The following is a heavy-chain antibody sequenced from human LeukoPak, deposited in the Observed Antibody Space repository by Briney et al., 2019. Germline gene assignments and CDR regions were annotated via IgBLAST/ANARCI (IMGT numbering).Heavy chain of an antibody. V-gene: IGHV3-48*01. Sequence: RTGGSLRLSCAASGFTFISYAMSWVRQAPGKGLEWLSYISSTSGTIYYADSVKGRFTISRDNAKNSLYLQMNSLRVEDTAIYYCVRQLVSWGQGTLVIVSS. CDR2: ISSTSGTI. CDR3: VRQLVS. J-gene: IGHJ5*02. D-gene: IGHD3-10*01. CDR1: GFTFISYA.